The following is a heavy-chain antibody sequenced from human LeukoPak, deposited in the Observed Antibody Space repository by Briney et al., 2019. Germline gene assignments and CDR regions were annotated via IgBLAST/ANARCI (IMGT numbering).Heavy chain of an antibody. D-gene: IGHD2-15*01. J-gene: IGHJ6*02. V-gene: IGHV3-23*01. CDR2: ISGSGGST. CDR3: AKDMGYCSGGSCSLSAAHYYYYGTDV. Sequence: PGGSLRLSCAASGFTFSSYAMSWVRQAPGKGLEWVSAISGSGGSTYYADSVKGRFTISRDNAKNSLYLQMNSLRAEDTALYYCAKDMGYCSGGSCSLSAAHYYYYGTDVWGQGTTVTVSS. CDR1: GFTFSSYA.